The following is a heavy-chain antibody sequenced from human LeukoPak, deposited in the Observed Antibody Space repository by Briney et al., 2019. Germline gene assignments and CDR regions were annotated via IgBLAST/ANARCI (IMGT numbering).Heavy chain of an antibody. CDR2: ISSSSSTI. V-gene: IGHV3-48*01. CDR3: ARSYSSSWYAAFDI. Sequence: PGGSLRLSCAASGFTFSSYCMNWVRQAPGKGLEWVSYISSSSSTIYYADSVKGRFTISRDNAKNSLYLQMNSLRAEDTAVYYCARSYSSSWYAAFDIWDQGTMVTVSS. D-gene: IGHD6-13*01. J-gene: IGHJ3*02. CDR1: GFTFSSYC.